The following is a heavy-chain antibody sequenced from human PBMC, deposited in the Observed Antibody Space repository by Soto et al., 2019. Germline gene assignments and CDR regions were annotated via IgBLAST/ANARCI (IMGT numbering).Heavy chain of an antibody. J-gene: IGHJ2*01. D-gene: IGHD3-16*01. V-gene: IGHV3-49*04. CDR3: TSYFGGRFYWYFDL. Sequence: GGSLRLSCTASGFTFGDYDVSWVRQAPGRGLEWVGSIRSKAYGGTTEYAASVKGRPTISRDDSKSIAYLQVSSLKTEDTAVYYCTSYFGGRFYWYFDLWGRGTRVTVSS. CDR1: GFTFGDYD. CDR2: IRSKAYGGTT.